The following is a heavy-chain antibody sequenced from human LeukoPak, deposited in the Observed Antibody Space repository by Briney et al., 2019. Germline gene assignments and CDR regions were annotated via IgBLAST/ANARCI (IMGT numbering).Heavy chain of an antibody. CDR1: GFTFSSYA. Sequence: GGSLRLSCAASGFTFSSYAMHWVRQAPGKGLECVAVISYDGTNKYYGDSVKGRFTISRDNSKNTLYLQMNSLRAEDTAVYYCAKRFWGPTQHFDYWGQGTLVTVSS. CDR2: ISYDGTNK. CDR3: AKRFWGPTQHFDY. V-gene: IGHV3-30-3*02. J-gene: IGHJ4*02. D-gene: IGHD3-16*01.